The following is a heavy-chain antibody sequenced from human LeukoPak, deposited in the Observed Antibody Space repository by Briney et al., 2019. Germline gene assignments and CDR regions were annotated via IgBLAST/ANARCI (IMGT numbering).Heavy chain of an antibody. V-gene: IGHV3-23*01. J-gene: IGHJ4*02. CDR1: GFTFSGYA. CDR2: ISGSGGST. CDR3: AKGGNALYYFDY. Sequence: GGSLRLSCAASGFTFSGYAMSWVRQAPGKGLEWVSAISGSGGSTYYADSVKGRFTISRDNSKNTLYLQMNSLRAEDTAVYYCAKGGNALYYFDYWGQGTLVTVSS.